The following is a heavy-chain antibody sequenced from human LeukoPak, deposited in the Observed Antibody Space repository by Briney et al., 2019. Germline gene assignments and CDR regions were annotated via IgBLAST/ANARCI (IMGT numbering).Heavy chain of an antibody. D-gene: IGHD3-22*01. Sequence: PSETLSLTCTVSGGSISGHHWRWIPQSPGKGLMWIGYINYSGNTRYDPSLRSRVTISVDTSKNQFSLNVNSVTAADTAVYYCARTSDYDTIGYYLDYWGQGVLATVSS. V-gene: IGHV4-59*11. CDR2: INYSGNT. CDR3: ARTSDYDTIGYYLDY. CDR1: GGSISGHH. J-gene: IGHJ4*02.